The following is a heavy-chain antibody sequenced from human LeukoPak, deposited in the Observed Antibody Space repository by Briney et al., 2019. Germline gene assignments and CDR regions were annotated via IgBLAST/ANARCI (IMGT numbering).Heavy chain of an antibody. V-gene: IGHV4-59*12. CDR3: ARSDGYGLVDI. Sequence: KPSETLSLTCTVSGGSISSYYWSWIRQPPGKGLEWIGYIYYSGSTNYNPSLKSRVTISVDTPKNHFSLTLSSVTAADTAVYYCARSDGYGLVDIWGQGTMVTVSS. CDR1: GGSISSYY. D-gene: IGHD3-10*01. CDR2: IYYSGST. J-gene: IGHJ3*02.